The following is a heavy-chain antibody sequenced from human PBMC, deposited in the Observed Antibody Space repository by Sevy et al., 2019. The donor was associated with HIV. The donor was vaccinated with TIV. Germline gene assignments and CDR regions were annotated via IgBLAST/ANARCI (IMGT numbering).Heavy chain of an antibody. V-gene: IGHV3-30*18. J-gene: IGHJ6*02. Sequence: GGSLRLSCAASGFTFSSYGMHWVRQAPGKGLEWVAVISYYGTNKYYTDSVKGRFTISRDNSKNTLFPQMNSLRTEDTAVYYCAKDLGYCSGGRCSDYYYYGMDVWGQGTTVTVSS. CDR2: ISYYGTNK. D-gene: IGHD2-15*01. CDR3: AKDLGYCSGGRCSDYYYYGMDV. CDR1: GFTFSSYG.